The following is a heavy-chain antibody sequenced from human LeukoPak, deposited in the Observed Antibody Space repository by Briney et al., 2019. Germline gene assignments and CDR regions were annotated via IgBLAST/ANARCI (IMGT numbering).Heavy chain of an antibody. Sequence: QAGGSLRLSCAASGFTFSNYWMHWVRQAPGKGLVWVSRINSDGINTSYADSVKGRFTISRDNAKNSLYLQMNSPRAEDTAVYYCARDPSYGSGSYWGQGTLVTVSS. CDR2: INSDGINT. CDR3: ARDPSYGSGSY. D-gene: IGHD6-19*01. V-gene: IGHV3-74*01. J-gene: IGHJ4*02. CDR1: GFTFSNYW.